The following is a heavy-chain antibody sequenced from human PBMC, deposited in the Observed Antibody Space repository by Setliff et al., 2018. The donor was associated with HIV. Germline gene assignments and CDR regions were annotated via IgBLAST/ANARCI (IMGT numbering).Heavy chain of an antibody. CDR3: VRDPIEGSPDYFDY. CDR1: GFTFSNYV. Sequence: GGSLRLSCAASGFTFSNYVMTWVRQAPGKGLEWVSAISGSGDTTYHADSVKGRFTISRDNSKNTLFLQMNSLRPEDTATYYCVRDPIEGSPDYFDYWGQGTLVTVSS. V-gene: IGHV3-23*01. CDR2: ISGSGDTT. J-gene: IGHJ4*02. D-gene: IGHD1-26*01.